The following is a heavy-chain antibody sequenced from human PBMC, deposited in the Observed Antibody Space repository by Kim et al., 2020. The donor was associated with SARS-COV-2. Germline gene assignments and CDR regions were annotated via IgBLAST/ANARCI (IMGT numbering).Heavy chain of an antibody. J-gene: IGHJ4*02. CDR1: GYTFTSYD. V-gene: IGHV1-8*01. D-gene: IGHD2-21*01. CDR2: INPNSGNT. Sequence: ASVKVSCKASGYTFTSYDIHWVRQATGQGLEWMGWINPNSGNTGYSQRFHGRVTMTRNTSISTAYMELSSLKSEDTAVYYCARGPSCVWTSAACPYYWDYWGQGTLVTVSS. CDR3: ARGPSCVWTSAACPYYWDY.